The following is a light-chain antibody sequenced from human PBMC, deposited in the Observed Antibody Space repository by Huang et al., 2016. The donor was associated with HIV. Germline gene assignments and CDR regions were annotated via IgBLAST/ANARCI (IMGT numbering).Light chain of an antibody. CDR1: QSLLHTNGYNY. Sequence: DIVMIQAPVTLHVTPGEPASISCRSSQSLLHTNGYNYLDWYVQKPGQSPQLLIYLGSNRAAGGPERFTGSGSGTDFTLRISTVEAEDAGVYFCMQGLQSWTFGQGTKVEIE. CDR2: LGS. V-gene: IGKV2-28*01. CDR3: MQGLQSWT. J-gene: IGKJ1*01.